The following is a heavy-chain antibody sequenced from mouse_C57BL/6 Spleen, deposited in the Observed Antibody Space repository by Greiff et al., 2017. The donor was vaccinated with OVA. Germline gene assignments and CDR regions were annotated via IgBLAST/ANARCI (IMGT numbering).Heavy chain of an antibody. Sequence: EVMLVESGGDLVKPGGSLKLSCAASGFTFSSYGMSWVRQTPDKRLEWVATISSGGSYTYYPDSVKGRFTISRDNAKNTLYLQMSSLKSEDTAMYYCAREALGSGGGDYWGQGTTLTVSS. J-gene: IGHJ2*01. CDR1: GFTFSSYG. CDR2: ISSGGSYT. CDR3: AREALGSGGGDY. D-gene: IGHD3-1*01. V-gene: IGHV5-6*01.